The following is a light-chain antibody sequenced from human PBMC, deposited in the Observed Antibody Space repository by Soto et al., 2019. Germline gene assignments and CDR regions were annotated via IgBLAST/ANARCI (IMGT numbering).Light chain of an antibody. V-gene: IGKV3-11*01. Sequence: ERVMTQSPATLSVSPGERATLSCRASQSVGSNLAWYQQKPGQAPRLLIYDASNRATGIPARFSGSGSGTDFTLTISSLEPEDFAVYYCHQRSNWPLTFGPGTKVDIK. J-gene: IGKJ3*01. CDR1: QSVGSN. CDR2: DAS. CDR3: HQRSNWPLT.